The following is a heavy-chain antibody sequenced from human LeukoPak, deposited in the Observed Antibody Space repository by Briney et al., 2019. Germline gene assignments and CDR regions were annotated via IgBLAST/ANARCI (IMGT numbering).Heavy chain of an antibody. CDR1: GFTFSNAW. D-gene: IGHD2-2*01. V-gene: IGHV3-15*01. CDR2: IKSKTDGGTT. Sequence: GGSLRLSCAASGFTFSNAWMSWVRQAPGKGLEWVGRIKSKTDGGTTDYAAPVKGRSTISRDDSKNTLYLQMNSLKNEDTAVYYCTTDTLGYCSSTSCYGSYYYYYYGMDVWGKGTTVTVSS. CDR3: TTDTLGYCSSTSCYGSYYYYYYGMDV. J-gene: IGHJ6*04.